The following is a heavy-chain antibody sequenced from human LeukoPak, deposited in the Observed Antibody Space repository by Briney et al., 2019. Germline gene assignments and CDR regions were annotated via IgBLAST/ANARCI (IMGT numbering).Heavy chain of an antibody. Sequence: GGSLRLSCAASGFTFSSYSMNWVRQAPGKGLEWVSSISSSSSYIYYADSVKGRFTISRDNAKNSLYLQMNSLRAEDTAVYYCARGDQYYDSSGYYSGYFDYWGQGTLVTVSS. CDR1: GFTFSSYS. V-gene: IGHV3-21*01. D-gene: IGHD3-22*01. CDR3: ARGDQYYDSSGYYSGYFDY. J-gene: IGHJ4*02. CDR2: ISSSSSYI.